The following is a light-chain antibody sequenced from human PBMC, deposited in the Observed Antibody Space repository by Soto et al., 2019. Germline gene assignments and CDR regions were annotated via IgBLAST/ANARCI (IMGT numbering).Light chain of an antibody. CDR1: HEISTY. CDR2: STS. Sequence: DIQMTQSPSSVSASVGARVTITCRASHEISTYISWYQQRPGKAPRLLIYSTSNLQPGVPSRFSGNESGSVFTLTISRLQPEDFATYHCQQGYSTPYTFGQGTKVDIK. CDR3: QQGYSTPYT. V-gene: IGKV1-39*01. J-gene: IGKJ2*01.